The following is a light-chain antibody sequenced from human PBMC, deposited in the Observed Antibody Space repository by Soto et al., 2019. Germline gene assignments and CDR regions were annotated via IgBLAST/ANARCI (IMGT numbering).Light chain of an antibody. CDR3: QQYDNLPPT. Sequence: DIQMTQSPSSLSASVGDRVTITCQASQDIRNYLNWYQQKPGKAPKVLIHDASNFETGVPSRFSGSGFGTDFTFTISTLQPEDIPTYYCQQYDNLPPTVGHGTLLEIK. J-gene: IGKJ5*01. CDR1: QDIRNY. CDR2: DAS. V-gene: IGKV1-33*01.